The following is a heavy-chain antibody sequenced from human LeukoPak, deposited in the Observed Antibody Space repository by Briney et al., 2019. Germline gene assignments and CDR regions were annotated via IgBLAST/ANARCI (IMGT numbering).Heavy chain of an antibody. D-gene: IGHD5/OR15-5a*01. CDR3: AKSLLSRGCLVY. V-gene: IGHV3-23*01. CDR2: ISGRGGST. CDR1: GFTFSIYA. Sequence: GGSLRLSCAAWGFTFSIYAMSGVREAPGEGREGVSAISGRGGSTYYADSVNGRFTISRDNSKNTLYLQMNSLRAEDTAVYYCAKSLLSRGCLVYWGQGTLVTVSS. J-gene: IGHJ4*02.